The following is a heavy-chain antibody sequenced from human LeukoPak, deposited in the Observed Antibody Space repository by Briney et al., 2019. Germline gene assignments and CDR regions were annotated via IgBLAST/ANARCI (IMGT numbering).Heavy chain of an antibody. J-gene: IGHJ6*03. D-gene: IGHD3-16*01. V-gene: IGHV4-34*01. CDR3: ARSGGEPLTYMDV. CDR2: INHSGGT. Sequence: SETLSLTCAVYGGSFSDYYWSWIRQPPGKGLEWIGEINHSGGTNYNPSLKSRVTISVDTSKNQFSLKLSSVTAADTAVYYCARSGGEPLTYMDVWGKGTTVTVSS. CDR1: GGSFSDYY.